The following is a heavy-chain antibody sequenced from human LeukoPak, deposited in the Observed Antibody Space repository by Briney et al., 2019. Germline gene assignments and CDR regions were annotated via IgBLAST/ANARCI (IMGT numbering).Heavy chain of an antibody. CDR2: ISGSGGRT. CDR3: AKDPAGYYGSGTEGDDY. V-gene: IGHV3-23*01. J-gene: IGHJ4*02. Sequence: GGSLRLSCAASGFTFSSYGMSWVRQAPGKGLECASTISGSGGRTYYADSVKGRFTISRDNSKNTLYLQMNSLRADDTAVYYCAKDPAGYYGSGTEGDDYWGQGNLVTVSS. D-gene: IGHD3-10*01. CDR1: GFTFSSYG.